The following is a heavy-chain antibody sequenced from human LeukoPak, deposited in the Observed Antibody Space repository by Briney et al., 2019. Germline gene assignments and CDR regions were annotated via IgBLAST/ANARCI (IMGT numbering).Heavy chain of an antibody. CDR3: ARAVAVPGGNWFDP. Sequence: PGGSLRLSCAASGFTFSSYEMNWVRQAPGKGLEWVSYISTSGSSIYYADSVKGRFTISRDNAKNSLYLQMNSLRAEDTAVYYCARAVAVPGGNWFDPWGQGTLVTVSS. CDR1: GFTFSSYE. CDR2: ISTSGSSI. J-gene: IGHJ5*02. V-gene: IGHV3-48*03. D-gene: IGHD2-2*01.